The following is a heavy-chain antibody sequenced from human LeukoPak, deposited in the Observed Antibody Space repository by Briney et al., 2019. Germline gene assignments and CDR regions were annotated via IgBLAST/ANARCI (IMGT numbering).Heavy chain of an antibody. Sequence: SETLSLTCTVSGGSISSGSYYWSWIRQPAGKGLEWIGRIYTSGSTNYNPSLKSRVTISVDTSKNQFSLKLSSVTAADTAVYYCARGFRGDNFDYWGQGTLVTVSS. CDR3: ARGFRGDNFDY. V-gene: IGHV4-61*02. D-gene: IGHD7-27*01. J-gene: IGHJ4*02. CDR2: IYTSGST. CDR1: GGSISSGSYY.